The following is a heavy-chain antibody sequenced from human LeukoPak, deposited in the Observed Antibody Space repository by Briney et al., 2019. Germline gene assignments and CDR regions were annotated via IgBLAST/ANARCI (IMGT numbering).Heavy chain of an antibody. CDR3: ARETSHFDY. CDR2: TYYRSKWYH. J-gene: IGHJ4*02. V-gene: IGHV6-1*01. Sequence: SQTLSLTCVLSLDSLSSNIAAWTCLRESPSRGVEGRVSTYYRSKWYHHYAVSVKGRITINPDTSKNQFFLQLNSVTPEDTAVYYCARETSHFDYWGQGTLVTVSS. CDR1: LDSLSSNIAA.